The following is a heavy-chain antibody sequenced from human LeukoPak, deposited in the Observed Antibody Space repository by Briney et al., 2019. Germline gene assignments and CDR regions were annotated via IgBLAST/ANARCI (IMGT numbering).Heavy chain of an antibody. CDR3: AGDAHGDYRAYYFDY. V-gene: IGHV3-48*03. CDR1: GFTFSSYE. CDR2: VSSSGSTI. D-gene: IGHD4-17*01. J-gene: IGHJ4*02. Sequence: GGSLRLSCAASGFTFSSYEMNWVRQAPGKGLEWVSYVSSSGSTIYYADSVKGRFTISRDNAKNSLYLQMNSLRAEDTAVYYCAGDAHGDYRAYYFDYWGQGTLVTVSS.